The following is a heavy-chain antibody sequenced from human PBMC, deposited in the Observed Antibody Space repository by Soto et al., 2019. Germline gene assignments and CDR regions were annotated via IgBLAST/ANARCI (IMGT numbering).Heavy chain of an antibody. Sequence: EVQLVESGGGLVQPDRSLRLSCAASGFTFDDYAMHWVRQAPGKGLEWVSGISWNSGHIGYADSVKGRFTISRDNAKNLLYLNMSGLRVEDTALYYCAKDMFINSGNHPGGFDHWGQGTLVTVSS. D-gene: IGHD1-26*01. CDR3: AKDMFINSGNHPGGFDH. V-gene: IGHV3-9*01. J-gene: IGHJ4*02. CDR2: ISWNSGHI. CDR1: GFTFDDYA.